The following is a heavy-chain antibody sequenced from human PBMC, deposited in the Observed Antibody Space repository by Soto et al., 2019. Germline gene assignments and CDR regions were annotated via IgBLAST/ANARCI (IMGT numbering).Heavy chain of an antibody. Sequence: QITLKESGPTLVKLTQTLTLTCTFSGFSLSSTRMAVGWIRQPPGKALEWLALIYWDDDKRYSPFLKSRLTITKDTSKNQVVLTMSIMDPVDTARYYCAHIVVAGLGYYFDYWGQGTLVTVSS. D-gene: IGHD6-19*01. CDR2: IYWDDDK. CDR3: AHIVVAGLGYYFDY. CDR1: GFSLSSTRMA. V-gene: IGHV2-5*02. J-gene: IGHJ4*02.